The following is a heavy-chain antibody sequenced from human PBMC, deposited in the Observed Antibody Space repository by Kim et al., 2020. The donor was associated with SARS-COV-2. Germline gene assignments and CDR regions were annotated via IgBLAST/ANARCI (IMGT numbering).Heavy chain of an antibody. CDR3: AKATGGNYYYGMDV. Sequence: GGSLRLSCAASGFTFSSYGMHWVRQAPGKGLEWVAVISYDGSNKYYADSVKGRFTISRDNSKNTLYLQMNSLRAEDTAVYYCAKATGGNYYYGMDVWGQGTTVPVSS. CDR2: ISYDGSNK. D-gene: IGHD4-4*01. CDR1: GFTFSSYG. J-gene: IGHJ6*02. V-gene: IGHV3-30*18.